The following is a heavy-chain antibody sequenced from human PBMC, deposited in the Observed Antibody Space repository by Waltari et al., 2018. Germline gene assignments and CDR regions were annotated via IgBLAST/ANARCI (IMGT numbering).Heavy chain of an antibody. CDR1: GLPFSPYS. V-gene: IGHV3-7*04. D-gene: IGHD6-13*01. CDR2: IKQDGTEK. J-gene: IGHJ4*02. CDR3: ARDEMHRTTWYHF. Sequence: EVQLLESGGRLVQPGGSLRLPCAVSGLPFSPYSMTLVRQAPGKGLEWVANIKQDGTEKYYVDSVKGRFSISRDNGKNLLYLHMNSLRADDTAVYYCARDEMHRTTWYHFWGQGTQVTVSS.